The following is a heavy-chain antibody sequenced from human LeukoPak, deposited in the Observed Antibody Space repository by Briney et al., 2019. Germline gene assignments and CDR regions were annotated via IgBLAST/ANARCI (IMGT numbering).Heavy chain of an antibody. CDR2: ISAGGGST. V-gene: IGHV3-23*01. CDR3: ARPLGAAAGYFDY. Sequence: GGSLRLSCAAFGFTFSSFAMTWVRQAPGKGLEWVSAISAGGGSTYYADSVKGRFTISRDNPKNTLFLQMNSLRAEDTAVYYCARPLGAAAGYFDYWGQGTLVTVSS. CDR1: GFTFSSFA. D-gene: IGHD6-13*01. J-gene: IGHJ4*02.